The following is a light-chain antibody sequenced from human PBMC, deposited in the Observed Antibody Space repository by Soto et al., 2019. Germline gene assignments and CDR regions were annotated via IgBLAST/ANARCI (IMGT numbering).Light chain of an antibody. J-gene: IGKJ1*01. Sequence: IVLRQSPGTLSLSPGERATLSCRASQSLRTSSLAWYQQRPGQAPRLLIYGASSRPTGIPDRFSGSGSGTDFTLAISRLEPEDFAVYYCQQYVRSPWTFGRGTKV. CDR3: QQYVRSPWT. CDR2: GAS. V-gene: IGKV3-20*01. CDR1: QSLRTSS.